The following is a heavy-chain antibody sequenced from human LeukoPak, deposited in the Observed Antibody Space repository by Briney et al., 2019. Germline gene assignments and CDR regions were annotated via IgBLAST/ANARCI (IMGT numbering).Heavy chain of an antibody. J-gene: IGHJ6*03. CDR1: GGSISSHY. CDR3: ARVAYYYYYMDV. Sequence: SETLSLTCTVSGGSISSHYRSWIRQPPGKGLEWIGYIYYSGSTNYNPSLKSRVTISVDTSKNQFSLKLSSVTAADTAVYYCARVAYYYYYMDVWGKGTTVTVSS. V-gene: IGHV4-59*11. CDR2: IYYSGST.